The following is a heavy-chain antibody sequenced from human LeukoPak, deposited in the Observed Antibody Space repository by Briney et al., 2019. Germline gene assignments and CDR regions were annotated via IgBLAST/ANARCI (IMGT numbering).Heavy chain of an antibody. V-gene: IGHV3-74*01. Sequence: PGGSLRLSCSASGFTLSDFWIHWVRQAPGKGLVWVSRINTDGSSTNYADSVKGRFAVPRDNAKNTLYLQMNSLRVEDTALYYCARVIGWNEPFDLWGQGTMVTVSS. CDR2: INTDGSST. CDR1: GFTLSDFW. J-gene: IGHJ3*01. CDR3: ARVIGWNEPFDL. D-gene: IGHD1-1*01.